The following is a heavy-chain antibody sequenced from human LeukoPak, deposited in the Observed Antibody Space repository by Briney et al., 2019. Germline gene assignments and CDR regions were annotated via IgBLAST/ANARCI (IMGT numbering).Heavy chain of an antibody. J-gene: IGHJ6*03. CDR2: ITAGTGNT. CDR1: GYTFTSYA. V-gene: IGHV1-3*03. D-gene: IGHD3-22*01. CDR3: ARGSSFTRDYYDSSGYYPQDYYYMDV. Sequence: ASVKVSCKASGYTFTSYAMHWVRQAPGQRLEWMGWITAGTGNTKYSQEFQGRVSITRDTSASTAYMELSSLRSEDMAVYYCARGSSFTRDYYDSSGYYPQDYYYMDVWGKGTTVTVSS.